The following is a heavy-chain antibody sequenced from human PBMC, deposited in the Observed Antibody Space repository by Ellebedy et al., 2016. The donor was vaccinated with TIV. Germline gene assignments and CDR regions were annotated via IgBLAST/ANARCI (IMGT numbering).Heavy chain of an antibody. J-gene: IGHJ4*02. CDR3: AKEGRWRFDY. CDR2: INPDGSGA. D-gene: IGHD3-10*01. Sequence: GESLKISCVASGFSFSTHYMTWVRQAPGKGLEWLAKINPDGSGADYVDAVNGRFTLSRDNTKNSLYMQVNSLRDEDTAVYYCAKEGRWRFDYWGQGTVVTVSS. CDR1: GFSFSTHY. V-gene: IGHV3-7*04.